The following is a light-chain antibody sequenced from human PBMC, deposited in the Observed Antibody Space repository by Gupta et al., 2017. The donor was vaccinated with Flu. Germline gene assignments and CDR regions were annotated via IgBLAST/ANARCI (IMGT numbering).Light chain of an antibody. CDR1: QGISTY. CDR2: AAS. J-gene: IGKJ4*01. Sequence: DIQMTQSPSSLYASVGDRATITCRASQGISTYLAWFQQKPGRAPKSLIYAASRLQSGAPSKFSGSGSGTDFTLTISSLQPEDFATYYCQQYNSFPLTFGGGTKVEI. V-gene: IGKV1-16*02. CDR3: QQYNSFPLT.